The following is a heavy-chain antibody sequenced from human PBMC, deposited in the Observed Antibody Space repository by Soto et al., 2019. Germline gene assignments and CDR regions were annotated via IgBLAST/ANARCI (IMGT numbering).Heavy chain of an antibody. CDR1: GFTFSSYG. V-gene: IGHV3-30*18. D-gene: IGHD3-10*01. J-gene: IGHJ4*02. CDR3: AKDPEGGLFVLLWFGELSPPHY. CDR2: ISYDGSNK. Sequence: PGGSLRLSCAASGFTFSSYGMHWVRQAPGKGLEWVAVISYDGSNKYYADFVKGRFTISRDNSKNTLYLQMNSLRAEDTAVYYCAKDPEGGLFVLLWFGELSPPHYWCQGPFGSLSS.